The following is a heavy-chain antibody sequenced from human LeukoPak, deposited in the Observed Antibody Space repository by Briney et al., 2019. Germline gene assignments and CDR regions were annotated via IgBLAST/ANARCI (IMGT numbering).Heavy chain of an antibody. CDR2: VRRKVYGGTT. CDR1: GFTFSDST. CDR3: TRGQGLYH. V-gene: IGHV3-49*03. J-gene: IGHJ4*02. Sequence: GGSLRLSCAASGFTFSDSTMSWYRQAPGKGLEWVGFVRRKVYGGTTENAASVKGRFTISRDDSNSIAYLQMDSLKTEDTAVYYCTRGQGLYHWGQGTLVIVPS. D-gene: IGHD2/OR15-2a*01.